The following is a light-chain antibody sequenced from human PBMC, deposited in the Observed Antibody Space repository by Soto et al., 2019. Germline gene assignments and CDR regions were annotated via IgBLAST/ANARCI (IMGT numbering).Light chain of an antibody. J-gene: IGLJ1*01. CDR3: CSYTTSSTDV. Sequence: QSVLAQPASVSGSPGQSITISCTGTSSDVGRYNYVSWYQQHPGRAPKLIIYEVNNRPSGVSNRFSGSKSGNTASLTISGLQAEDEADYYCCSYTTSSTDVFGTGTKVTVL. V-gene: IGLV2-14*01. CDR1: SSDVGRYNY. CDR2: EVN.